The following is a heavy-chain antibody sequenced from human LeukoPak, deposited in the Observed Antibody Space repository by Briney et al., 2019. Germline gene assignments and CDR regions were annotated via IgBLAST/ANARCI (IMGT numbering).Heavy chain of an antibody. D-gene: IGHD1-26*01. Sequence: PGGSLRLSCAASGFTFSNYWMHWVRQAPGKGLVWVSRLNADGNSITYADSVRGRFTISRDNAKNSLYLQMNSLRAEDTAVYYCAKDRLVGATATFDYWGQGTLVTVSS. J-gene: IGHJ4*02. V-gene: IGHV3-74*01. CDR3: AKDRLVGATATFDY. CDR2: LNADGNSI. CDR1: GFTFSNYW.